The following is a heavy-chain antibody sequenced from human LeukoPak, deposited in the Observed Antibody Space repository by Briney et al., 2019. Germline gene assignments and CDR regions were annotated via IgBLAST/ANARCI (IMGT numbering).Heavy chain of an antibody. Sequence: PGGSLRLSCAASGFTFSNYWMHWVRQTPGKGLVWVSRIGSNGGSTNYADSVKGRFTISRDNAKNTLYLQKNSLRAEDTAVYYCARVTSLIAIDNWGQGTLVTVSS. CDR3: ARVTSLIAIDN. CDR1: GFTFSNYW. V-gene: IGHV3-74*01. CDR2: IGSNGGST. J-gene: IGHJ4*02. D-gene: IGHD3-22*01.